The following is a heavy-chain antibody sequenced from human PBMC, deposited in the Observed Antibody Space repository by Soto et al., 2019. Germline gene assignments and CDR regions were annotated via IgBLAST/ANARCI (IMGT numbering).Heavy chain of an antibody. CDR3: ARAISTGYNILTGYYMDY. CDR1: GGSVSSGAYY. V-gene: IGHV4-61*08. Sequence: SETLSLTCSVSGGSVSSGAYYWRWIRQPPEKGLEWIGYIYYSGSTSYNPSLKSRVTISVDTSKNQFSLKLNSMTAADAAVYYCARAISTGYNILTGYYMDYWGQGSLVTVS. J-gene: IGHJ4*02. D-gene: IGHD3-9*01. CDR2: IYYSGST.